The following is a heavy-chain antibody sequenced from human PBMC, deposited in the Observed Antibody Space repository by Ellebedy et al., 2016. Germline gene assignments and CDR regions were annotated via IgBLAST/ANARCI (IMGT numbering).Heavy chain of an antibody. D-gene: IGHD6-19*01. CDR2: ISYDGSNK. CDR3: ARGSHSSGWIAYFQH. J-gene: IGHJ1*01. V-gene: IGHV3-30-3*01. CDR1: GFTFSSYA. Sequence: GESLKISXAASGFTFSSYATHWVRQAPGKGLEWVAVISYDGSNKYYADSVKGRFTISRDNSKNTLYLQMNSLRAEDTAVYYCARGSHSSGWIAYFQHWGQGTLVTVSS.